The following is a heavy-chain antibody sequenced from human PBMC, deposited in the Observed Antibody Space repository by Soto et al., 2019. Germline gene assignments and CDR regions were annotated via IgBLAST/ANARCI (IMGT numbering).Heavy chain of an antibody. CDR2: IYYSGST. CDR3: AIDPGRTYNSGYPYFFDY. D-gene: IGHD6-19*01. CDR1: GDSISSGDYY. V-gene: IGHV4-30-4*01. J-gene: IGHJ4*02. Sequence: QVQLQESGPGLVKPSQTLSLTCTVSGDSISSGDYYWSWIRQSPGKGLEWIGYIYYSGSTYYNPSLKSRATISVDTSKNQFSLELTSVTASDTAVYFCAIDPGRTYNSGYPYFFDYWGQGTLVTVSS.